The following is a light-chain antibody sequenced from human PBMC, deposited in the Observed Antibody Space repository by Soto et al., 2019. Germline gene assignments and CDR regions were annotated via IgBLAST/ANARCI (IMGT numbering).Light chain of an antibody. CDR1: QSVFYSSNNKNY. CDR2: WAS. V-gene: IGKV4-1*01. CDR3: HQYYAIPLT. Sequence: DIVLTQSPDSLAVSLGERAAIHCKSSQSVFYSSNNKNYLAWYQQKPGQPPKLLFSWASTRESGVPDRFSGSGSGTHFTLTISGLQAEDVAVYYCHQYYAIPLTFGGGTKVEIK. J-gene: IGKJ4*01.